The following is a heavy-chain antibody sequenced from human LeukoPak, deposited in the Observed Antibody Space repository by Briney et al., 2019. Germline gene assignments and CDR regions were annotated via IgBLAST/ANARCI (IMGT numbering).Heavy chain of an antibody. D-gene: IGHD2-8*01. Sequence: SETLSLTCAVYGGSFSGYYWSWIRQPPGKGLEWIGEINHSGSTNYNPSLKSRVTISVDTSKNQFSLKLSSVTAADTAVYYCARAPVLYWYFDLWGRGTLVTVSS. CDR2: INHSGST. CDR3: ARAPVLYWYFDL. CDR1: GGSFSGYY. V-gene: IGHV4-34*01. J-gene: IGHJ2*01.